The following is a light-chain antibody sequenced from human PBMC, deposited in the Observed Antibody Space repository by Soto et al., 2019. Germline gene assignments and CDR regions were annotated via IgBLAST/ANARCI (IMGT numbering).Light chain of an antibody. Sequence: EIVLTQSPATLSLSPGERAALSCRASQSVSSHLAWYQQKPGQAPTLLIYDASNRATGIPARFSGSVSGTDFTLTISSLEPEDFAVYYCQQRSNWPRTFGQGTKLEIK. CDR2: DAS. CDR3: QQRSNWPRT. CDR1: QSVSSH. J-gene: IGKJ2*02. V-gene: IGKV3-11*01.